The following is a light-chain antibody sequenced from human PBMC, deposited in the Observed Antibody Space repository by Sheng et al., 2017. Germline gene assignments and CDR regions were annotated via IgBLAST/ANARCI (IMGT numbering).Light chain of an antibody. CDR1: NLGNTY. Sequence: SYDLTQPPSVSVSPGQTATITCSGDNLGNTYVSWYQQKSRPVPCLVIYHDNKRPSGIPERLSGSSSGNTATLTITGTQAWDEADYYCQAWDSSSWVFGGGTKLTVL. CDR3: QAWDSSSWV. CDR2: HDN. J-gene: IGLJ3*02. V-gene: IGLV3-1*01.